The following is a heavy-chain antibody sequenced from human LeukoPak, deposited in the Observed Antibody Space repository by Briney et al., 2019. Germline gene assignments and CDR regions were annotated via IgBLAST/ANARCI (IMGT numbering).Heavy chain of an antibody. Sequence: GGSLRLSCAASGFRFGDYWMTWARHIPGKGLEWVANIKHDGAEKQYAESVEGRFIISRDNAKNSVYLEMDSLKVEDTAVYYCARVGAWDLQRVFEYWGQGTLVTVSS. D-gene: IGHD1-26*01. CDR3: ARVGAWDLQRVFEY. CDR1: GFRFGDYW. CDR2: IKHDGAEK. V-gene: IGHV3-7*01. J-gene: IGHJ4*02.